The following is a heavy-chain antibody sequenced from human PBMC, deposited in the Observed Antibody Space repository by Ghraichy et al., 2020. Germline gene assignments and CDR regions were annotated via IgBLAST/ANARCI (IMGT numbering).Heavy chain of an antibody. CDR1: GGSISNYW. CDR3: ARRARTMVYFDY. J-gene: IGHJ4*02. D-gene: IGHD4/OR15-4a*01. Sequence: SETLSLTCTLSGGSISNYWWSWIRKPPGKGLELIGYIYYSGNTNSNPSLKSRVTMSLDTSKNQFSLKLSSVTAADTAVYYCARRARTMVYFDYWGQGTLGTVS. CDR2: IYYSGNT. V-gene: IGHV4-59*12.